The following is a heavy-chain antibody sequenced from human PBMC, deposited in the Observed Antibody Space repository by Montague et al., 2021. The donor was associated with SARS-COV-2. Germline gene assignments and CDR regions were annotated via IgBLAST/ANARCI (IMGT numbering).Heavy chain of an antibody. V-gene: IGHV3-7*01. Sequence: SLRLSCAASGFTFSSYSMSWVRQAPGKGLEWVSYIKKDRSEKYYXDSVKGRFTISRDNAKNSLFLQMNSLRAEDTAVYYCARVSAVFALKILGCYYYGMDDWGQGTMVTVSS. CDR1: GFTFSSYS. J-gene: IGHJ6*02. CDR2: IKKDRSEK. D-gene: IGHD3-3*02. CDR3: ARVSAVFALKILGCYYYGMDD.